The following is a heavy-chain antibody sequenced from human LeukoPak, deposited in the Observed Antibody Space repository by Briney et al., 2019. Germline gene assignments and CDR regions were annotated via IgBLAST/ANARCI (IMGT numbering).Heavy chain of an antibody. CDR2: IYYSGST. CDR1: GGSISSNY. Sequence: SETLSLTCTVSGGSISSNYWSWIRQPPGKGLEWIGYIYYSGSTYYNPSLKSRVNISADTSKNQFSLRLNSVTAADTAMYYCARWIPSGSSFDYWGQGTLVTVSS. V-gene: IGHV4-59*01. J-gene: IGHJ4*02. CDR3: ARWIPSGSSFDY. D-gene: IGHD2-15*01.